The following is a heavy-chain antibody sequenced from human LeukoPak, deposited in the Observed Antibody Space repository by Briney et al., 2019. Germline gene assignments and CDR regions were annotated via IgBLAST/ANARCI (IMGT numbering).Heavy chain of an antibody. Sequence: GGSWRLSCAASGFTFSGYWRSGFGRAPGKGLEGVANIKQDGSEKYYVDSVKGRFTISRDNAKNSLYLQMNSLRAEDTAVYYCASIAAAGTEEFDYWGQGTLVTVSS. CDR1: GFTFSGYW. CDR2: IKQDGSEK. D-gene: IGHD6-13*01. CDR3: ASIAAAGTEEFDY. V-gene: IGHV3-7*01. J-gene: IGHJ4*02.